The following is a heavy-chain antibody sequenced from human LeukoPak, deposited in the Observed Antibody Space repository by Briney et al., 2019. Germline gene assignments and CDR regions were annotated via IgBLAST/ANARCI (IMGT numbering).Heavy chain of an antibody. CDR3: ARVGVYYYDSSGYYIDY. CDR1: GYTFTGYY. Sequence: ASVKVSCKASGYTFTGYYMHWVRQAPGQGLEWMGRINPNSGGTNYAQKLQGRVTMTTDTSTSTAYMELRSLRSDDTAVYYCARVGVYYYDSSGYYIDYWGQGTLVTVSS. J-gene: IGHJ4*02. V-gene: IGHV1-2*06. CDR2: INPNSGGT. D-gene: IGHD3-22*01.